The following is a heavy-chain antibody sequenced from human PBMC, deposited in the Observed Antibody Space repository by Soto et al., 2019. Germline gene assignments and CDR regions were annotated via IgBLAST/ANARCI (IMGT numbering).Heavy chain of an antibody. V-gene: IGHV3-48*03. Sequence: GGSLRLSCAASGFTFSSFEMNWVRQAPGKGLQWVSYISSSGSIIYYADSVKGRFTISRDNAKNSLYLQMNSLRAEDTAVYYCAKPTGTFHYWGQGTLVTVSS. CDR3: AKPTGTFHY. J-gene: IGHJ4*02. CDR2: ISSSGSII. D-gene: IGHD1-1*01. CDR1: GFTFSSFE.